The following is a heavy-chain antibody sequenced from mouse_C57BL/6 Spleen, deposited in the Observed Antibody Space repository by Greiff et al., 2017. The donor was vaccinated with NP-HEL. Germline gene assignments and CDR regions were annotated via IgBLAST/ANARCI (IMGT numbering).Heavy chain of an antibody. CDR1: GYTFTSYD. D-gene: IGHD1-1*01. V-gene: IGHV1-85*01. CDR3: AREDITTVVPFAY. J-gene: IGHJ3*01. Sequence: VKLQESGPELVKPGASVKLSCKASGYTFTSYDINWVKQRPGQGLEWIGWIYPRDGSTKYNEKFKGKATLTVDTSSSTAYMELHSLTSEDSAVYFCAREDITTVVPFAYWGQGTLVTVSA. CDR2: IYPRDGST.